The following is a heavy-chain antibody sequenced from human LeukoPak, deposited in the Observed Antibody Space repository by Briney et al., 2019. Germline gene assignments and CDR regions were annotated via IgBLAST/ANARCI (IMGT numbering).Heavy chain of an antibody. D-gene: IGHD3-22*01. V-gene: IGHV1-24*01. Sequence: GASVKVSCKVSGYTLTELSMHWVRQAPGKGLEWMGGFDPEDGETIYAQKFQGRVTMTEDTSTDTAYMELSSLRSEDTAVYYCATGGLFFDYFDYWGQGTLVTVSS. CDR1: GYTLTELS. CDR3: ATGGLFFDYFDY. CDR2: FDPEDGET. J-gene: IGHJ4*02.